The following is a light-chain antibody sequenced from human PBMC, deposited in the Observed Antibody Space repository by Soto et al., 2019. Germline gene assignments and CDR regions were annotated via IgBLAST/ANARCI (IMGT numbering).Light chain of an antibody. Sequence: QSVLTQPASVSGSPGQSITISCTGTSSDVGSYNFVSWYQHHPGKAPKLMIYDVTNRPSGVSNRFSGSKSGNTASLTISGLQAEDEADYHCSSKTSSSTLYVFGTGTKVTVL. J-gene: IGLJ1*01. CDR1: SSDVGSYNF. V-gene: IGLV2-14*03. CDR2: DVT. CDR3: SSKTSSSTLYV.